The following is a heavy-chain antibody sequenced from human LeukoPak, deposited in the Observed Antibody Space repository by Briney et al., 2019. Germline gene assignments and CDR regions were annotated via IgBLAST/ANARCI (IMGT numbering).Heavy chain of an antibody. CDR3: ARGSRGVYWFDP. D-gene: IGHD5/OR15-5a*01. CDR2: IYYSGST. Sequence: SEILSLTCTVSGGSISSHYWSWIRQPPGKGLEWIGYIYYSGSTNYNPSLKSRVTISVDTSKNQFSLKLSSVTAADTAVYYCARGSRGVYWFDPWGQGTLVTISS. V-gene: IGHV4-59*11. J-gene: IGHJ5*02. CDR1: GGSISSHY.